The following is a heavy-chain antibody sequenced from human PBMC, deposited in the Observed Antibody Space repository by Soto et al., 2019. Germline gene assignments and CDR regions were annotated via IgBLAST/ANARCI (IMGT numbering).Heavy chain of an antibody. CDR1: GFSFSNYG. Sequence: EVHLLESGGGLVQPGGSLRLSCAASGFSFSNYGMTWVRQAPGKGLEWVSSVSADGQTTYYAESVRGRFTISRDSSKGKLYLQKHSLRADDTAVYYCAKEASVPSLGEFWYFDLWGRGTHVTVSS. J-gene: IGHJ2*01. CDR2: VSADGQTT. D-gene: IGHD3-10*01. CDR3: AKEASVPSLGEFWYFDL. V-gene: IGHV3-23*01.